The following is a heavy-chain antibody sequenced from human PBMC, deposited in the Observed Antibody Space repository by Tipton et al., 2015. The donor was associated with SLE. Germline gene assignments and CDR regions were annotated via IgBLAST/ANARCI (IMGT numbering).Heavy chain of an antibody. J-gene: IGHJ4*02. CDR2: IYYSGGT. CDR1: TGSISRYY. CDR3: AGAVGSAAGMRDY. V-gene: IGHV4-59*12. D-gene: IGHD6-13*01. Sequence: TLSLTCTVSTGSISRYYWNWIRQSPGKGLQWIGYIYYSGGTSGVTKYSPSLQGRVTISGDTSKNQFSLELSSVTAADTAVYYCAGAVGSAAGMRDYWGQGTLVTVSS.